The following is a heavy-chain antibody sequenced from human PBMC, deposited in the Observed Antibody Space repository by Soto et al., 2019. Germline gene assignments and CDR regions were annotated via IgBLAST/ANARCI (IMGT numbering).Heavy chain of an antibody. V-gene: IGHV3-23*01. D-gene: IGHD3-22*01. CDR3: AKDGMIVAFDY. J-gene: IGHJ4*02. Sequence: GGSLRLSCAASGFTLSDYAMTWVRQGPGKGLEWVSAISGSGDSTYYTDSVKGRFTISRDNSKNTLYLEMNGLRAEDTAVYYCAKDGMIVAFDYWGQGTLVTVSS. CDR1: GFTLSDYA. CDR2: ISGSGDST.